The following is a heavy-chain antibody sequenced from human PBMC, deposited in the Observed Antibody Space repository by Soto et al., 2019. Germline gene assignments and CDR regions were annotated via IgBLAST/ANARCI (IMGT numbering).Heavy chain of an antibody. V-gene: IGHV1-2*04. Sequence: GXSVKVSCKASGYTFTCYYMHWVRQAPGQGLEWMGWINPNSGGTNYAQKFQGWVTMTRDTSISTAYMELSRLRSDDTAVYYCARDRRSYYGMDVWGQGTTVTVSS. J-gene: IGHJ6*02. CDR2: INPNSGGT. CDR3: ARDRRSYYGMDV. CDR1: GYTFTCYY.